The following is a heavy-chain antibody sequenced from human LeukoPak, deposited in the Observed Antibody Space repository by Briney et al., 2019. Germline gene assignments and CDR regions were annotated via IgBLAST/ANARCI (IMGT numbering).Heavy chain of an antibody. Sequence: SETLSLTCTVSGGSISSSGYYWGWIRQPPGKGLEWIGSMYYSGSTYYNPSLKSRVTISVDTSKNQFSLKLSSVTAADTAVYYCARLYSSGWPHYYYYGMDVWGQGTTVTVSS. D-gene: IGHD6-19*01. V-gene: IGHV4-39*01. J-gene: IGHJ6*02. CDR3: ARLYSSGWPHYYYYGMDV. CDR2: MYYSGST. CDR1: GGSISSSGYY.